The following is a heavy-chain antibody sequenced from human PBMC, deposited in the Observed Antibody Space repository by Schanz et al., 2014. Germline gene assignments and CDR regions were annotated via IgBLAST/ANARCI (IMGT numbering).Heavy chain of an antibody. CDR2: ISHNSHYT. CDR3: ARDGYRNGRPFDH. D-gene: IGHD5-18*01. J-gene: IGHJ4*02. CDR1: GFTFSDYY. Sequence: QLVESGGGLVQPGRSLRLSCAASGFTFSDYYMSWIRQAPGKGLEWVSYISHNSHYTNYADSVKGRFTISRDTAENSVYLQMNSLRAEDTAVYYCARDGYRNGRPFDHWGQGTRVTVSA. V-gene: IGHV3-11*06.